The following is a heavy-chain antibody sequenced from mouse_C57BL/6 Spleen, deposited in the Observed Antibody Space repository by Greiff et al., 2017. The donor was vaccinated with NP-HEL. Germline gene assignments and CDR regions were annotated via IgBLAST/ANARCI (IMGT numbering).Heavy chain of an antibody. Sequence: EVKLMESGGGLVKPGGSLKLSCAASGFTFSSYAMSWVRQTPDKRLEWVATISDGGSYTYYPDNVKGRFTISRDNAKNNLYLQMSHLKSEDTAMYYCARDQGTGTEGYFDYWGQGTTLPVSS. D-gene: IGHD4-1*01. CDR3: ARDQGTGTEGYFDY. CDR2: ISDGGSYT. J-gene: IGHJ2*01. V-gene: IGHV5-4*01. CDR1: GFTFSSYA.